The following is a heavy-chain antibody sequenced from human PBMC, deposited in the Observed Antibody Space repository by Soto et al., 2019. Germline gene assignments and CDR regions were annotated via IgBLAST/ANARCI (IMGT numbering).Heavy chain of an antibody. CDR2: MNPNSGNT. CDR1: GYTFTCCS. Sequence: ASVKVSCKASGYTFTCCSLHWLQQAPGQGLERMGWMNPNSGNTGYAQKFQGRVTMTRNTSISTAYMELSSLRSEDTAVYYCARGLRQIPTTEDDDAFDIWGQGTMVTVSS. J-gene: IGHJ3*02. CDR3: ARGLRQIPTTEDDDAFDI. D-gene: IGHD1-1*01. V-gene: IGHV1-8*02.